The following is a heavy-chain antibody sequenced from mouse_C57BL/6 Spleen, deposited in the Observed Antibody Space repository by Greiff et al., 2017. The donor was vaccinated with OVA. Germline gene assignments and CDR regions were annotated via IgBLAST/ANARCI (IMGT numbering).Heavy chain of an antibody. J-gene: IGHJ3*01. CDR3: ARIYDGDAWFAY. Sequence: QVQLQQPGAELVKPGASVKLSCKASGYTFTSYWMQWVKQRPGQGLEWIGEIDPSDSYTNYNQKFKGKATLTVDTSSRSGYMQLSSVTSEDSAVYYCARIYDGDAWFAYWGKGTLGTVAA. CDR2: IDPSDSYT. V-gene: IGHV1-50*01. D-gene: IGHD2-3*01. CDR1: GYTFTSYW.